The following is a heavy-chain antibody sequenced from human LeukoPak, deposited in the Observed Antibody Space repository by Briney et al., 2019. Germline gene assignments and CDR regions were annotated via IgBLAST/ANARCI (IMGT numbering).Heavy chain of an antibody. CDR1: GFTFSNAW. J-gene: IGHJ4*02. CDR2: IKSRSDAGTA. CDR3: TTDLGITMIRGVFVF. D-gene: IGHD3-10*01. V-gene: IGHV3-15*01. Sequence: GGSLRLSCAASGFTFSNAWMTWVRQAPGKGLEWVGRIKSRSDAGTADYAAPVKGRFTISRDDSKNTLYLQMNSLKTEDTAVYYCTTDLGITMIRGVFVFWGQGTLVTVSS.